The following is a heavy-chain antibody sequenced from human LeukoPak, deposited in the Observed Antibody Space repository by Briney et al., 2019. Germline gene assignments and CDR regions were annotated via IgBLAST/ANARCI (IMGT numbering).Heavy chain of an antibody. CDR1: GYTFTGYY. J-gene: IGHJ4*02. CDR2: INPNSGGT. V-gene: IGHV1-2*02. Sequence: ASVKVSCKASGYTFTGYYMHWVRQAPGQGLEWMGWINPNSGGTNYAQKFQGRVTMTRDTSISTAYMELSRLRSDDTAVYYCASGEGRYCSGGSCLDYWGQGTLVIVSS. CDR3: ASGEGRYCSGGSCLDY. D-gene: IGHD2-15*01.